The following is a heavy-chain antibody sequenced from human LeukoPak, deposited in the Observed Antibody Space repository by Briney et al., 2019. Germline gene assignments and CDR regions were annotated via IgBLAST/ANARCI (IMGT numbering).Heavy chain of an antibody. CDR1: GYTLTELS. Sequence: ASVNVSCKVSGYTLTELSMHWVRQAPGKGLEWMGGFDPEDCETIYAQKFQGRVTMNEDTSTDTYYMELSSLRSDDTAVYYCATDSKRIFDYWGKGTLVTVSS. CDR2: FDPEDCET. V-gene: IGHV1-24*01. CDR3: ATDSKRIFDY. D-gene: IGHD2/OR15-2a*01. J-gene: IGHJ4*02.